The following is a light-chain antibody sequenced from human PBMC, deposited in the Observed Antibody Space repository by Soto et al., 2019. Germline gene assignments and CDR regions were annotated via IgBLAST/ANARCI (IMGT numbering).Light chain of an antibody. CDR1: QSVRKY. CDR2: DAS. CDR3: QQYGSSGT. J-gene: IGKJ1*01. Sequence: EVVLSQSPATLSLSPGERVTLSCRASQSVRKYLGWYQQKPGQAPRLLIYDASNRATDIPPRFSGSGSGTDFTLTISRLEPEDFAVYYCQQYGSSGTFGQGAMVAIK. V-gene: IGKV3-11*01.